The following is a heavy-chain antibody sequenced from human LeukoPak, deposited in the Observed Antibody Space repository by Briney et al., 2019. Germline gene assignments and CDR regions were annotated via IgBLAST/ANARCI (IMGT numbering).Heavy chain of an antibody. Sequence: GGSLRLSCVASGFTVSNNYVSWVRQAPGKGLEWVSVIYTDGNTYYADSVKGRFTISRDNSKNTLYLQMNSLRAEDTAVYYCATAPLSTTYSFTWEHDYWGQGTLVTVSS. D-gene: IGHD1/OR15-1a*01. J-gene: IGHJ4*02. V-gene: IGHV3-66*01. CDR3: ATAPLSTTYSFTWEHDY. CDR1: GFTVSNNY. CDR2: IYTDGNT.